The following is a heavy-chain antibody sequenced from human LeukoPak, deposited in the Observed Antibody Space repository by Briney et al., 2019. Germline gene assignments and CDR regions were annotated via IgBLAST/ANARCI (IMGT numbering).Heavy chain of an antibody. Sequence: ASVNVSCKASGYTFSGYYMHWVRQAPGQGLEWMGWINPNGGGTNSAQKFQCRVTMSRDTSISTAYMELSSLRFDDTAVYYCARTVHCSSTRCYVLDAFDMWGQGTMVTVSS. J-gene: IGHJ3*02. D-gene: IGHD2-2*01. CDR1: GYTFSGYY. CDR2: INPNGGGT. CDR3: ARTVHCSSTRCYVLDAFDM. V-gene: IGHV1-2*02.